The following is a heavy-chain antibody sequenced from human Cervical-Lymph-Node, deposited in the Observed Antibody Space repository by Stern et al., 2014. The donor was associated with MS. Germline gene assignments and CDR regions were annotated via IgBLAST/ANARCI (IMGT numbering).Heavy chain of an antibody. CDR2: ISYSGSSI. J-gene: IGHJ6*02. Sequence: EVQLLESGGGLVQPGGSLRLSCVASGFTLSDDSMNWVRQAPGKGLEWVSYISYSGSSIHYADSVEGRFTVSRDNAENSLYLQMNSLRAEDTAVYYCARGLSYGDFQVDYYGMDVWGQGTTVTVSS. D-gene: IGHD4-17*01. CDR1: GFTLSDDS. V-gene: IGHV3-48*01. CDR3: ARGLSYGDFQVDYYGMDV.